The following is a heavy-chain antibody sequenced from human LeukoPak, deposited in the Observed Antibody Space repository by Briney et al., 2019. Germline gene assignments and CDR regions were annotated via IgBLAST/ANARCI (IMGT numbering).Heavy chain of an antibody. D-gene: IGHD2-2*02. CDR3: ARFLGQLLYAFDY. J-gene: IGHJ4*02. V-gene: IGHV4-39*07. CDR1: GGSISSSSYY. Sequence: SETLSLTCTVSGGSISSSSYYWGWIRQPPGKGLEWIGSIYYSGSTYYNPSLKSRVTISVDTSKNQFSLKLSSVTAADTAVYYCARFLGQLLYAFDYWGQGTLVTVSS. CDR2: IYYSGST.